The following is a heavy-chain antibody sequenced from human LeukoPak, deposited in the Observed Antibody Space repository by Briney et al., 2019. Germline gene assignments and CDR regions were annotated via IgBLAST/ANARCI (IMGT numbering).Heavy chain of an antibody. V-gene: IGHV3-7*05. CDR2: IKQDGSEK. J-gene: IGHJ4*02. CDR3: ARGEYYDSSGRNFDY. Sequence: PGGSLRLSCAVSGFTFSTYYMSWVRQGPGKGLEWVAKIKQDGSEKYYVDSVKGRFTISRDNAKSSLFLQMNSLRAEDTAVYYCARGEYYDSSGRNFDYWGQGTLVTVSS. CDR1: GFTFSTYY. D-gene: IGHD3-22*01.